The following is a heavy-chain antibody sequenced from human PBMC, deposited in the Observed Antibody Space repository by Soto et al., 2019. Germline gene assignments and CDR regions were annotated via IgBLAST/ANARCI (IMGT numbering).Heavy chain of an antibody. Sequence: PSETLSLTCTVSGGSISSSSYYWGWIRQPPGKGLEWIGSIYYSGSSYYNPSLKSRVTISVDTSKNQFSLKLSSVTAADTAVYYCATHRQDIAGITMVRGVIGWFDPWGQGTLVTVSS. CDR2: IYYSGSS. V-gene: IGHV4-39*01. CDR3: ATHRQDIAGITMVRGVIGWFDP. D-gene: IGHD3-10*01. J-gene: IGHJ5*02. CDR1: GGSISSSSYY.